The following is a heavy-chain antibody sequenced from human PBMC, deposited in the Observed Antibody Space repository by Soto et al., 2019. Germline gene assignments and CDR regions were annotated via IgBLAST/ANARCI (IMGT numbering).Heavy chain of an antibody. CDR3: ARADRYLYYYGMDV. J-gene: IGHJ6*02. V-gene: IGHV3-53*04. CDR2: IYSGGST. CDR1: GFTVSSNY. Sequence: EVQLVESGGGLVQPGGSLRLSCAASGFTVSSNYMSWVRQAPGKGLEWVSVIYSGGSTYYADSVKGRFTISRHNSKNTLYLQMNSLRAEDTAVYYWARADRYLYYYGMDVWGQGTTVTVSS. D-gene: IGHD1-1*01.